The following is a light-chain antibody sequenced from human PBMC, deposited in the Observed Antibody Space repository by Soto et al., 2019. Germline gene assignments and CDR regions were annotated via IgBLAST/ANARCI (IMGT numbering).Light chain of an antibody. CDR3: QQHGASIT. Sequence: VLTQSPRTLSLSPGERATLSCRASQNVNNNFVAWYQQKPGQAPSLLIYGVSDRATGVPDRFSGSGSGNNLPLTISRLEPEDFAVYYCQQHGASITFGGGTRVENK. V-gene: IGKV3-20*01. CDR2: GVS. CDR1: QNVNNNF. J-gene: IGKJ4*01.